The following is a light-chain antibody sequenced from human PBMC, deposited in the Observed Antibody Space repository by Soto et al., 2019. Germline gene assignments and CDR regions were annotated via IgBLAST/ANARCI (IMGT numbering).Light chain of an antibody. CDR1: QGISNS. Sequence: DIQMTQSPSSLSASVGDRVIITCRASQGISNSLAWYQQRPGKVPKLLIHSASTLQSGVPSRFSGSGSGTDFTLTISSLQPEDVATYYCQNHNSVPLTFGGGTKVEIK. V-gene: IGKV1-27*01. CDR3: QNHNSVPLT. CDR2: SAS. J-gene: IGKJ4*01.